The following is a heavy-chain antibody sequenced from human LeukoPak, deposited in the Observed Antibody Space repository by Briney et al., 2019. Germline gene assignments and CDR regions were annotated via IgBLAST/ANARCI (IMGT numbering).Heavy chain of an antibody. CDR2: IYYSGST. CDR1: GGSISSSSYY. D-gene: IGHD6-19*01. Sequence: SETLSLTCTVSGGSISSSSYYWSWIRQPPGKGLEWIGYIYYSGSTNYNPSLKSRVTISVDTSKNQFSLKLSSVTAADTAVYYCAGVAVARFDIWGQGTMVTVSS. CDR3: AGVAVARFDI. V-gene: IGHV4-61*01. J-gene: IGHJ3*02.